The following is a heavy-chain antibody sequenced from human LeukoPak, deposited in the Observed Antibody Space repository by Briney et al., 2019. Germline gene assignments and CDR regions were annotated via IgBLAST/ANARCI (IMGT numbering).Heavy chain of an antibody. CDR1: GGTFRGYY. J-gene: IGHJ5*02. CDR3: ARGLRFHVGSGNWFDL. D-gene: IGHD3-10*01. V-gene: IGHV4-34*01. Sequence: SETLSLTCAVSGGTFRGYYWSWIRQPPGKGLAWIGEIDHSGSTNYNPSLESRLTLSVDTSKSQVSLNLNSVTAADTAVYYCARGLRFHVGSGNWFDLCGHRTLVTASS. CDR2: IDHSGST.